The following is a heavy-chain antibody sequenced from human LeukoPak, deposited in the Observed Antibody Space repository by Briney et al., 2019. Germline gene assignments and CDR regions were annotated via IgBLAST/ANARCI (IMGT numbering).Heavy chain of an antibody. CDR3: ARGEKGCGGGSCYDDYYYMDV. Sequence: ASVKVSCKASGYTFTSYDINWVRQATGQGLEWMGWMNPNSGNTGYAQKFQGRVTITRNTSISTAYMELSSLRSEDTAVYYCARGEKGCGGGSCYDDYYYMDVWGKGTTVTVSS. D-gene: IGHD2-15*01. J-gene: IGHJ6*03. CDR2: MNPNSGNT. CDR1: GYTFTSYD. V-gene: IGHV1-8*01.